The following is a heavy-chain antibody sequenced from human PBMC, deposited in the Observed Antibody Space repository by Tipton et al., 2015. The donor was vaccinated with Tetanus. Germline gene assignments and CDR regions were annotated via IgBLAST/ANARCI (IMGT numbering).Heavy chain of an antibody. J-gene: IGHJ4*02. D-gene: IGHD5-12*01. CDR3: ARAGNDYPKKGPFDY. V-gene: IGHV4-61*08. CDR1: GGSVRSGDYD. CDR2: VHYSGRT. Sequence: TLSLTCTVSGGSVRSGDYDWNWIRQPPGKGLEWIGYVHYSGRTNKSPSLKSRVTLSIDKSKNQFSLRLTSVTAADTAVYYCARAGNDYPKKGPFDYWGQGARVIVSS.